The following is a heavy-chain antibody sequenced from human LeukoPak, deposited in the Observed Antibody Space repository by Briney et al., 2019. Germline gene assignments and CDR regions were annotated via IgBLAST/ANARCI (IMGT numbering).Heavy chain of an antibody. CDR2: IIPILGIA. CDR1: GGTFSSYA. Sequence: SVKVSCKASGGTFSSYAISWVRQAPGQGLEWMGRIIPILGIANYAQKFQGRVTITADRSTSTAYMELSSLRSEDTAVYYCARGARGGYWGQGTLVTVSS. V-gene: IGHV1-69*04. J-gene: IGHJ4*02. CDR3: ARGARGGY.